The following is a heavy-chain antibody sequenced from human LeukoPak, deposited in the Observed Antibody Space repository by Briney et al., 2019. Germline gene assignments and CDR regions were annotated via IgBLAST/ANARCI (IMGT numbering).Heavy chain of an antibody. V-gene: IGHV3-33*06. CDR1: GFTFDHYG. CDR3: AKDAQRGFDYSNSLES. CDR2: IWHDGSSQ. D-gene: IGHD4-11*01. Sequence: PGGSLGLSCVASGFTFDHYGMHWVRQAPGKGLEWVAVIWHDGSSQYYADSVKGRFTISRDNSMNTLYLQMNSLRAEDTAVYYCAKDAQRGFDYSNSLESWGQGTLVTVSS. J-gene: IGHJ5*01.